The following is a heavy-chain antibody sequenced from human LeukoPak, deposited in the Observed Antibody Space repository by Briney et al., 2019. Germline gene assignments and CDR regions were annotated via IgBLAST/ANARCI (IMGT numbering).Heavy chain of an antibody. V-gene: IGHV3-30*18. Sequence: GGSLRLSCAASGFIFSSYGMHWVRQAPGKGLEWVAVISYDGGNISYTDSVKGRFTISRDNSKNTLYLQMNSLRAEDTAVYYCAKRGYCRGGTCYGDYYIDVWGKGTTVSVSS. CDR3: AKRGYCRGGTCYGDYYIDV. D-gene: IGHD2-15*01. J-gene: IGHJ6*03. CDR1: GFIFSSYG. CDR2: ISYDGGNI.